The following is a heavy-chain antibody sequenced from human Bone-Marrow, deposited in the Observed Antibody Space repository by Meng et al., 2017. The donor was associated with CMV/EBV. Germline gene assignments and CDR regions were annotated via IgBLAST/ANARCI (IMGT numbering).Heavy chain of an antibody. D-gene: IGHD1-1*01. CDR3: AHRLAYDWKSPLNAFDR. Sequence: GGSLRLSCAASGFTFSNAWMSWVRQAPGKGLEWVSGISWNSGSIGYADSVKGRFTISRDNAKNSLYLQMNSLRAVDTAVYYCAHRLAYDWKSPLNAFDRWGLGTMVTVSS. CDR2: ISWNSGSI. J-gene: IGHJ3*02. CDR1: GFTFSNAW. V-gene: IGHV3-9*01.